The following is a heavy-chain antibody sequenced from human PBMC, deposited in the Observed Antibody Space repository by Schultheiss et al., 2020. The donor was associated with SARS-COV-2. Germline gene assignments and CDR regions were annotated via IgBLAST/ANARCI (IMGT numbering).Heavy chain of an antibody. CDR1: GFTVSSNY. CDR2: ILKDGNDK. J-gene: IGHJ6*02. CDR3: ARGTGPYGTDV. V-gene: IGHV3-30*03. Sequence: GGSLRLSCTASGFTVSSNYMSWVRQAPGKGLEWVAVILKDGNDKYYVDSVKGRFTITRDNSKNTLYLRMNSLRSDDTAIYYCARGTGPYGTDVWGQGTTVTVSS.